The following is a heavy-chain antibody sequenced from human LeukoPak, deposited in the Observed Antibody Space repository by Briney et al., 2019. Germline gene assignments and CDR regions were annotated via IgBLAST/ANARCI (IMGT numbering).Heavy chain of an antibody. J-gene: IGHJ4*02. CDR2: ISSSAILI. V-gene: IGHV3-48*03. CDR1: GFSFSNYE. D-gene: IGHD6-19*01. Sequence: GGSLRLSCAASGFSFSNYEMNWVRQAPGKGLEWVSFISSSAILIYYADSVKGRFTISRDNAKNSLFLQMDSLRVEDRAVYYCVKVSGSGWHFDHWGQGTLVTVSS. CDR3: VKVSGSGWHFDH.